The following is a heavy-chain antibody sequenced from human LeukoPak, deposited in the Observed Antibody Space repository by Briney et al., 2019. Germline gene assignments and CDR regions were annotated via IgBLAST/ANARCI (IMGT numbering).Heavy chain of an antibody. V-gene: IGHV1-69*02. CDR2: IIPILGIA. Sequence: SVKVSCKASGGTFSSYTISWVRQAPGQGLEWMGRIIPILGIANYAQKFQGRVTITADKSTSTAYMEPSSLRSEDTAVYYCASVFRRFGEFPPGGYYYMDVWGKGTTVTVSS. D-gene: IGHD3-10*01. CDR3: ASVFRRFGEFPPGGYYYMDV. CDR1: GGTFSSYT. J-gene: IGHJ6*03.